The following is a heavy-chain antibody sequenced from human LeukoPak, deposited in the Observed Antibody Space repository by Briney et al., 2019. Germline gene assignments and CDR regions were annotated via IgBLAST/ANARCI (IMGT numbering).Heavy chain of an antibody. CDR2: ISGSSSYI. D-gene: IGHD3-22*01. J-gene: IGHJ4*02. CDR1: GFTFTTYS. CDR3: ASRPYDNSGYYYV. V-gene: IGHV3-21*01. Sequence: GGSLRLSCAASGFTFTTYSMDWVRQAPGKGLEWVSSISGSSSYIYYADSVKGRFTISRDNAKNSLFLQMNSLRAEDTAVYYCASRPYDNSGYYYVWDQGTLVTVSS.